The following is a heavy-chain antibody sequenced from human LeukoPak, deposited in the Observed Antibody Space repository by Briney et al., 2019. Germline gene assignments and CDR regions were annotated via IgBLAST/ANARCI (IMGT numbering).Heavy chain of an antibody. J-gene: IGHJ4*02. CDR2: IYYSGNT. V-gene: IGHV4-39*01. D-gene: IGHD3/OR15-3a*01. Sequence: PSETLSLTCTVSGVSISSSNSYWGWIRQPPGKGLEWIGSIYYSGNTYYNASLKSQVSISVDTSKNQFSLRLTSVTAADTAVYYRARQTGSGLFILPGGQGTLVTVSS. CDR3: ARQTGSGLFILP. CDR1: GVSISSSNSY.